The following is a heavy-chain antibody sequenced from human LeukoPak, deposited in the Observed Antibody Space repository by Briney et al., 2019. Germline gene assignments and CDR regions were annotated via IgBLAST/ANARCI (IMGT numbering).Heavy chain of an antibody. J-gene: IGHJ6*02. CDR1: GGSINSYY. Sequence: SETLSLTCTVSGGSINSYYWSWIRQPPGKGLEWIGYIYYSGSTNYNPSLKSRVTISVDTSKNQFSLKLSSVTAADTAVYYCARDNWNYGSSMDVWGQGTTVTVSS. CDR3: ARDNWNYGSSMDV. D-gene: IGHD1-7*01. CDR2: IYYSGST. V-gene: IGHV4-59*01.